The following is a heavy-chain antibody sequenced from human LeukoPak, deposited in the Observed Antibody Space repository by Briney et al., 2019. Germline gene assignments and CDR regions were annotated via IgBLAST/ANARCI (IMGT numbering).Heavy chain of an antibody. CDR1: GFTFSNAW. CDR3: TTNTAPDYYGSGSYYNVI. CDR2: IKRNIDGGTT. V-gene: IGHV3-15*01. J-gene: IGHJ4*02. D-gene: IGHD3-10*01. Sequence: KAGGSLRLSCAASGFTFSNAWMNWVRQAPGKGLEWVGRIKRNIDGGTTDYAAPVKCRFTISKDDSKNTLYLQMNSLKTEDTAVYYCTTNTAPDYYGSGSYYNVIWGQGTLVTVSS.